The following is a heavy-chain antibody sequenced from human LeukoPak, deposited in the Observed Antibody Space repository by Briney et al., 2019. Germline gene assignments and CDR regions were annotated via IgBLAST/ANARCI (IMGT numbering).Heavy chain of an antibody. CDR1: KFTFSSYG. CDR2: IWYDGRNK. J-gene: IGHJ4*02. Sequence: GGSLRLSCAASKFTFSSYGMHWVRQAPGKGREWVAVIWYDGRNKYYADSVKGRFTISRDNSKNTMYLQMNRLRAEDTAVYYCARGISYDSSGYYSQLFDYWGQGALVTVSS. CDR3: ARGISYDSSGYYSQLFDY. V-gene: IGHV3-33*01. D-gene: IGHD3-22*01.